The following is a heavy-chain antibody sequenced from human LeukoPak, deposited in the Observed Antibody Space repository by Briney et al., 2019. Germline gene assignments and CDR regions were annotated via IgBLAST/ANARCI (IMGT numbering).Heavy chain of an antibody. J-gene: IGHJ4*02. D-gene: IGHD6-19*01. CDR3: ASGASSGWYYFDY. Sequence: GGSLRLSCAASGLTFSNYAMHWVRQAPGKGLEWVAVISSDGSNQDYGDSVKGRLTISRDNSKNTLYLQMNSLRPDDTAVYYCASGASSGWYYFDYWGQGALVTVSS. CDR2: ISSDGSNQ. CDR1: GLTFSNYA. V-gene: IGHV3-30*04.